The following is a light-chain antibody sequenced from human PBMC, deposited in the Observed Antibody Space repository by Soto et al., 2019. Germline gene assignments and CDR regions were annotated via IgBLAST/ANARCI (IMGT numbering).Light chain of an antibody. Sequence: DIQMTQSPSTLSASVGDRVTITCRASQSIGSWLAWYQQKPGNAPKLLIYDASSLESGVPLRFSGSGSGTAFSLTISSLQPEDFATYYCQQYNPDSEYTFGQGTKLEIK. CDR3: QQYNPDSEYT. CDR1: QSIGSW. J-gene: IGKJ2*01. CDR2: DAS. V-gene: IGKV1-5*01.